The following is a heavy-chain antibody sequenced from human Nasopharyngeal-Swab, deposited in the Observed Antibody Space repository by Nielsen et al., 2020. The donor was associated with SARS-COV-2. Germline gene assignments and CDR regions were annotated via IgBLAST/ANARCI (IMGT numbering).Heavy chain of an antibody. D-gene: IGHD3-16*02. CDR3: ARESKGGYDYIWGSYRPYQYYFDY. Sequence: WILQPPGKGLEWIGEIYHSGSTNYNPSLKSRVTISVDTSKNQFSLKLSSVTAADTAVYYCARESKGGYDYIWGSYRPYQYYFDYWGQGTLVTVSS. V-gene: IGHV4-4*02. CDR2: IYHSGST. J-gene: IGHJ4*02.